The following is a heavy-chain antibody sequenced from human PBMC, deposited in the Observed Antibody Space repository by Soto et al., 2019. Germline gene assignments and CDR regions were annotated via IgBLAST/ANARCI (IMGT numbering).Heavy chain of an antibody. D-gene: IGHD5-12*01. Sequence: QVQLQQSGPGLVKPSQTLSLTCAISGDSVSSNSAAWNWIRQSPSRGLEWLGRTYYRSKWYYDYAVAMTSRITIHPGASNNQLSLQLNSVTPEDTAVYYCARDYSGYAYLDYWYQGTLVTVSS. CDR1: GDSVSSNSAA. CDR3: ARDYSGYAYLDY. J-gene: IGHJ4*02. CDR2: TYYRSKWYY. V-gene: IGHV6-1*01.